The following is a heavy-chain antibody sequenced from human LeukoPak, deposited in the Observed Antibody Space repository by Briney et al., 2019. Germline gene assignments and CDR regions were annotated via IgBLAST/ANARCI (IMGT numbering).Heavy chain of an antibody. CDR3: ARDALWFGDLNWFDP. CDR1: GFTFSSYW. Sequence: GGSLRLSCAASGFTFSSYWMSWVCQAPGKGLEWVANIKQDGSEKYYVDSVKGRFTISRDNAKNSLYLQMNSLRAEDTAVYYCARDALWFGDLNWFDPWGQGTLVTVSS. CDR2: IKQDGSEK. V-gene: IGHV3-7*01. D-gene: IGHD3-10*01. J-gene: IGHJ5*02.